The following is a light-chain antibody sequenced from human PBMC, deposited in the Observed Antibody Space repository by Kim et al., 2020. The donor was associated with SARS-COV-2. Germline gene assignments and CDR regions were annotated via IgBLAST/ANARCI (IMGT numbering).Light chain of an antibody. CDR1: RSKIGAGYV. J-gene: IGLJ2*01. V-gene: IGLV1-40*01. CDR3: QSYDSSLSGSGVV. CDR2: GNS. Sequence: TISCTGSRSKIGAGYVVHWYQQLPGPAPKLLIYGNSNRSSGVPDRFSGSKSGTSASLAITGLQAEDEADYYCQSYDSSLSGSGVVFGGGTQLTVL.